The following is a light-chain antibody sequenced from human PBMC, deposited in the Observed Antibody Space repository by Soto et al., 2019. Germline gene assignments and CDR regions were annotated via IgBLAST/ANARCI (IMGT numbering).Light chain of an antibody. Sequence: DIQMTQSPSSLSASVGDRVTIACRASQDISAYLNWLQQKPGRAPKLLISAASTLQGDVPSRFSGSGSGTDVTLTIAGLQHDDFATYYCQQSFTILPTFGGGTKLEIK. V-gene: IGKV1-39*01. J-gene: IGKJ4*01. CDR1: QDISAY. CDR2: AAS. CDR3: QQSFTILPT.